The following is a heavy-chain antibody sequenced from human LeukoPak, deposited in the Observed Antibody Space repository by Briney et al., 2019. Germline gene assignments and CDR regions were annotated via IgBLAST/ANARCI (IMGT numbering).Heavy chain of an antibody. D-gene: IGHD1-1*01. CDR2: IYFSGNT. Sequence: PETLSLTCSVTGGSIGGSYWSWIRQPPGKGLEWIGYIYFSGNTNYNPSLQSRVTISVDTSKNRFSLQLSSVTATDTAVYYCARHSGYVDIWGHETLVTVSS. J-gene: IGHJ5*01. CDR3: ARHSGYVDI. V-gene: IGHV4-59*08. CDR1: GGSIGGSY.